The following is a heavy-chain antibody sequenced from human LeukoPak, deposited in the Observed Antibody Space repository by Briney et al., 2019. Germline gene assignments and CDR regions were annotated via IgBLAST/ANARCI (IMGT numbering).Heavy chain of an antibody. D-gene: IGHD5-18*01. V-gene: IGHV3-23*01. CDR3: AKDGVQLWLHGY. CDR1: GFIFRNYG. Sequence: HPGVSLRLSCAASGFIFRNYGMNWVRQAPGKGLEWVAAISASGSATSYADSVRGRFTISRDNSKSTTYLQMNSLRAEDTAVFYCAKDGVQLWLHGYWGQGTLVTVSS. CDR2: ISASGSAT. J-gene: IGHJ4*02.